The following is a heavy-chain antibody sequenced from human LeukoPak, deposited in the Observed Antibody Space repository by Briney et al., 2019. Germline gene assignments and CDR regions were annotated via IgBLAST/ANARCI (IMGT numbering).Heavy chain of an antibody. CDR3: ARSYCSGGSCGIGFDP. CDR2: IYHSVST. CDR1: GGSMSRGGYS. D-gene: IGHD2-15*01. J-gene: IGHJ5*02. Sequence: PSETLSLTCAVSGGSMSRGGYSWSWIRQPPGKGLEWIGYIYHSVSTYYNPSLKIRVTISVDRSKNQFSLKLSSVPDADTAVYYCARSYCSGGSCGIGFDPWGQGTLVTVSS. V-gene: IGHV4-30-2*01.